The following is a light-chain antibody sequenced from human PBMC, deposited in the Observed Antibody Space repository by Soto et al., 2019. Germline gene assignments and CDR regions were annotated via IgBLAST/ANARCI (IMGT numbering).Light chain of an antibody. CDR1: SSDIGAYNY. CDR3: NSYTTSSTHV. CDR2: DVR. V-gene: IGLV2-14*01. Sequence: QSALTQPASVSGSPGQSITISCTGTSSDIGAYNYVSWLQQHAGKAPKLMFYDVRRRPSGVSVRFSGSKSSNTASLTISGLQAEDEADYYCNSYTTSSTHVFGTGTKVTVL. J-gene: IGLJ1*01.